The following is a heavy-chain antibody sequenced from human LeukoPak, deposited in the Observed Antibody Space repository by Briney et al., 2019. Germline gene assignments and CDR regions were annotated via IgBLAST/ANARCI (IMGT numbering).Heavy chain of an antibody. CDR3: ATQTITIFGVVISH. V-gene: IGHV4-59*08. CDR2: VYSSGST. D-gene: IGHD3-3*01. J-gene: IGHJ4*02. CDR1: GGSISSYY. Sequence: SETLSLTCTVSGGSISSYYWSWIRQPPGKRLEWIGYVYSSGSTNYNPSLKSRVTISVDRSKNQFSLKLSSVTAADTAVYYCATQTITIFGVVISHWGQGTLVTVSS.